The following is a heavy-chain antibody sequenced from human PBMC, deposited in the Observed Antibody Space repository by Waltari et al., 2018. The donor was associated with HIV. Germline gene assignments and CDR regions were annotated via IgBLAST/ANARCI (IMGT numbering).Heavy chain of an antibody. CDR1: GGSSTSSHC. D-gene: IGHD4-17*01. CDR3: VRVITGDYRSSWFDP. CDR2: MYHRGST. Sequence: QVHLLESGPGLLKPSETLSLPCAVSGGSSTSSHCRSWVRQAPGKGLEWIGEMYHRGSTNYNPSLKSRVTISIDKSKNQFSLRLTSVTAADTAMYYCVRVITGDYRSSWFDPWGQGTLVTVSS. V-gene: IGHV4-4*02. J-gene: IGHJ5*02.